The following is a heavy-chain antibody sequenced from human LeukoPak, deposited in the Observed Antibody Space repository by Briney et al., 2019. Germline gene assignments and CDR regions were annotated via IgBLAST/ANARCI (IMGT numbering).Heavy chain of an antibody. Sequence: GGSLRLSCAASGFTFSSYSMNWVRQAPGKGLEWASSISSSSSYIYYADSVKGRFTISRDNAKNSLYLQMNSLRAEDTAVYYCARDLGLEGGYYMDVWGKGTTVTVSS. CDR1: GFTFSSYS. V-gene: IGHV3-21*01. J-gene: IGHJ6*03. D-gene: IGHD1-1*01. CDR2: ISSSSSYI. CDR3: ARDLGLEGGYYMDV.